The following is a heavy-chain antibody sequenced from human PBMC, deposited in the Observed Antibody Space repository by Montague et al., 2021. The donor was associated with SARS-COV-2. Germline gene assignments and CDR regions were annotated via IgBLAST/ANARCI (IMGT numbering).Heavy chain of an antibody. CDR1: GGSISSFY. Sequence: SETLSLTCSVSGGSISSFYWSWIRQVPGKGLEWIGYIYNRGSSTYNPSLKSRVTISVDTSKSHVSLKLSSVTAADTAVYYCASGFSGSPWSFDIWGQGTIVTVSS. D-gene: IGHD1-26*01. CDR3: ASGFSGSPWSFDI. J-gene: IGHJ3*02. V-gene: IGHV4-4*08. CDR2: IYNRGSS.